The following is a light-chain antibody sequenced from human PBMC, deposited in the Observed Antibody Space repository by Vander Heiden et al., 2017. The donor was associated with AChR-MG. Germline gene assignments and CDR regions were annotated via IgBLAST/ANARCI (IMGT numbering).Light chain of an antibody. CDR1: QTISNN. Sequence: EIVMTQSPATLSVSPGERGTLSCRASQTISNNLAWYQQKPGQAPRLLVYGASSRATGVPDRFSGSGSGTEFTLTLSSLQSEDFAVYFCQQYNNWPLTFGPGTKVDIK. CDR2: GAS. J-gene: IGKJ3*01. CDR3: QQYNNWPLT. V-gene: IGKV3-15*01.